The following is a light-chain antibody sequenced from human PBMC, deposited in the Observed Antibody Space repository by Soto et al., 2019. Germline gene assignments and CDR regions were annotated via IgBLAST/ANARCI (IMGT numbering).Light chain of an antibody. V-gene: IGKV3-20*01. CDR1: QSVSSY. CDR2: GAS. J-gene: IGKJ1*01. CDR3: QQYDSSPLT. Sequence: EIVLTQSPATLSLSPGERATLSCRASQSVSSYLAWYQQKPGQAPRLLFSGASSRATGIPDRFSGGGSGTVFTLTISRLEPEDFAIYYCQQYDSSPLTFGQGTKVDIK.